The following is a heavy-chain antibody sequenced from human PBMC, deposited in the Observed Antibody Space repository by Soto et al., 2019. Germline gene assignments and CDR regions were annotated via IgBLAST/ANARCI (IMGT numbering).Heavy chain of an antibody. D-gene: IGHD4-17*01. V-gene: IGHV3-74*01. Sequence: EVQLVASGGGLVQPGGSLRLSCAASGFTVSSYLMHWVRQAPGKGLVWVSRINNDGSSTSFADSVKGRFTISRDNAKNTLYLQMNSLRAEDTAVYYCARVNYGDYGGVYDYWGQGTLVTVSS. CDR1: GFTVSSYL. CDR3: ARVNYGDYGGVYDY. J-gene: IGHJ4*02. CDR2: INNDGSST.